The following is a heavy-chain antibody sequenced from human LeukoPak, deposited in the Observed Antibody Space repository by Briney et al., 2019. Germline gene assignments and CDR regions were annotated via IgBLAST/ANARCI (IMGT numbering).Heavy chain of an antibody. CDR2: IYHSGTT. V-gene: IGHV4-38-2*02. D-gene: IGHD6-13*01. J-gene: IGHJ4*02. CDR1: GYSISTGYY. Sequence: SETLSLTCTVSGYSISTGYYWGWIRQPPGKGLEWIGSIYHSGTTNYNPSLKSRVTISVDTSKNQFSLKLSSVTAADTAVYYCARVEVEQLVFYWGQGTLVTVSS. CDR3: ARVEVEQLVFY.